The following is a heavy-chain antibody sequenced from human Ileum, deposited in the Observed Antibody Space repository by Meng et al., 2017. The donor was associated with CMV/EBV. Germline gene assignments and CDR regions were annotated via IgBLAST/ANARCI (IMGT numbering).Heavy chain of an antibody. V-gene: IGHV3-66*02. CDR3: ARGAGHCSSTSCYTEGYYFDY. J-gene: IGHJ4*02. CDR1: GFTVSSNY. D-gene: IGHD2-2*02. Sequence: GESLKISCAASGFTVSSNYMNWVRQAPGKGLEWVSVITGGGNTYYADSVKGRFIISRDNSKNMVYLQMNNLRSEDTAVYYCARGAGHCSSTSCYTEGYYFDYWGQGTLVTVSS. CDR2: ITGGGNT.